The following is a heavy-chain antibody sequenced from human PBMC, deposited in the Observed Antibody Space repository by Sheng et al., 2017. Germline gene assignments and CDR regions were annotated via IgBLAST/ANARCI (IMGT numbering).Heavy chain of an antibody. CDR2: INHSGST. Sequence: QVQLQQWGAGLLKPSETLSLTCAVYGGSFSGYYWSWIRQPPGKGLEWIGEINHSGSTNYNPSLKSRVTISVDTSKNQFSLKLSSVTAADTAVYYCARGGYSGYDLHYFDYWGQGTLVTVSS. D-gene: IGHD5-12*01. CDR1: GGSFSGYY. CDR3: ARGGYSGYDLHYFDY. V-gene: IGHV4-34*01. J-gene: IGHJ4*02.